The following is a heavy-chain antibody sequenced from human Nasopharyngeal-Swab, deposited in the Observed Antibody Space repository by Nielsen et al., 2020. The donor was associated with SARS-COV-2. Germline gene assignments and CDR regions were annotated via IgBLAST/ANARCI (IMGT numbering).Heavy chain of an antibody. V-gene: IGHV4-39*01. CDR2: NYYSGST. Sequence: PETLSLTCTVSGGPISSSSYYWGWIRQPPGKGLEWIGSNYYSGSTYYNPSLKSRVTISVDTSKNQFSLKLSSVTAADTAVYYCARLTYTVTPDYWGQGTLVTVSS. J-gene: IGHJ4*02. CDR1: GGPISSSSYY. CDR3: ARLTYTVTPDY. D-gene: IGHD4-17*01.